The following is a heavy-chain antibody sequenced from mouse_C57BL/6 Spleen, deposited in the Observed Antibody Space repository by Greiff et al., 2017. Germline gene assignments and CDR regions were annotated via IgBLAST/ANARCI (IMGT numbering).Heavy chain of an antibody. CDR1: GFNIKDDY. J-gene: IGHJ1*03. CDR2: IDPENGDT. Sequence: EVKLVESGAELVRPGASVKLSCTASGFNIKDDYMHWVKQRPEQGLEWIGWIDPENGDTEYASKFQGKATITADTSSNTAYLQLSSLTSEDTAVYYCTTSYYGSSYDWYFDVWGTGTTVTVSS. D-gene: IGHD1-1*01. V-gene: IGHV14-4*01. CDR3: TTSYYGSSYDWYFDV.